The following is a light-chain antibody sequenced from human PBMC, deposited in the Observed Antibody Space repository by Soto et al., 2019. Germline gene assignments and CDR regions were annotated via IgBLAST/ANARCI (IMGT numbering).Light chain of an antibody. V-gene: IGLV1-44*01. J-gene: IGLJ2*01. CDR1: SSNIGSNS. CDR3: SAWDDSLVVV. CDR2: RNH. Sequence: QAVVTQPPSASGTPGQTVTISCSGSSSNIGSNSVNWFQHLPGAVPKLLIFRNHQRPSGVPDRFSGSKSGTSASLAISGLQTEDEADYYCSAWDDSLVVVFGGGTQLTVL.